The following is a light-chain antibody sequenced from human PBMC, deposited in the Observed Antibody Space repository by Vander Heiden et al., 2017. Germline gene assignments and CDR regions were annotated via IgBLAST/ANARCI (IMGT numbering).Light chain of an antibody. Sequence: DIVMTQSPDYLAVSLGERATINCKSSQSVLSSSNNKNYLAWYQQIPGQPPKLLINWASTRESGVPDRFSGSGSGTDFTLTISSLQAEDVAVYYCQQSANAPLTFGGGTKVEIK. CDR1: QSVLSSSNNKNY. V-gene: IGKV4-1*01. CDR3: QQSANAPLT. J-gene: IGKJ4*01. CDR2: WAS.